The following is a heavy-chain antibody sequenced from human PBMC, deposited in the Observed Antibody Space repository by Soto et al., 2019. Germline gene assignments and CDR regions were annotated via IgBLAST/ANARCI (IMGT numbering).Heavy chain of an antibody. Sequence: EVQLLESGGGLVQPGESLRLSCAASGFMFSSYAMSWVRQAPGKGLEWVSTISGSGDSTSHADSVKGRFTISRDNSKKPLYLQMNSLRAEDTAIYYCAKYGGTQGRNYFYGMDVWGQGTTVTVSS. CDR1: GFMFSSYA. V-gene: IGHV3-23*01. CDR2: ISGSGDST. D-gene: IGHD4-17*01. CDR3: AKYGGTQGRNYFYGMDV. J-gene: IGHJ6*02.